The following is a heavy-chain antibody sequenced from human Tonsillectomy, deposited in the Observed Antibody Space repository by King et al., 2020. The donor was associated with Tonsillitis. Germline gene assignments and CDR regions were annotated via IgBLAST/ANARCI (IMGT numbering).Heavy chain of an antibody. CDR1: GGSFSGYY. V-gene: IGHV4-34*01. D-gene: IGHD2-21*02. CDR3: ARGTRCGDSNGCYFDY. CDR2: INHSGST. Sequence: VQLQQWGAGLLKPSETLSLTCAVYGGSFSGYYWSWIRQPPGKGLEWIGEINHSGSTNYNPSLKSRVTISVDTSKNQFSLKRISVTAADTAVYYCARGTRCGDSNGCYFDYWGQGTLVTVSS. J-gene: IGHJ4*02.